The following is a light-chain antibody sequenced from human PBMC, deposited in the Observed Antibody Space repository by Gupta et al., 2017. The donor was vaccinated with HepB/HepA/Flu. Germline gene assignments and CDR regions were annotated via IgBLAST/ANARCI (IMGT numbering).Light chain of an antibody. CDR2: GAS. Sequence: EIVLTQSPGTLSLSPGERATLSCRASQSVSSSYLAWYQQKPGQAPRLLIYGASSRATGIPDRCSGSGSGTDFTLTISRLEPEDFAVYYCQQYGSSLIFTFGPGTKVDIK. J-gene: IGKJ3*01. CDR3: QQYGSSLIFT. V-gene: IGKV3-20*01. CDR1: QSVSSSY.